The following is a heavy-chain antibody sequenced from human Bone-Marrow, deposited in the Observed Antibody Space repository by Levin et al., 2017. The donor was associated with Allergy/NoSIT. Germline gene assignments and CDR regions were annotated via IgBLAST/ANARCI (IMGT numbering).Heavy chain of an antibody. V-gene: IGHV3-21*01. Sequence: GASVKVSCAASGFTFSSYSMIWVRQAPGKGLEWVSFIGRSSSYIYYADSVKGRFTFSRDIAKNSLYLQMNSLRAEDTAVYYCARDGGYCSSSSCVPSFFDYWGQGTLVTVSS. CDR3: ARDGGYCSSSSCVPSFFDY. J-gene: IGHJ4*02. CDR2: IGRSSSYI. CDR1: GFTFSSYS. D-gene: IGHD2-15*01.